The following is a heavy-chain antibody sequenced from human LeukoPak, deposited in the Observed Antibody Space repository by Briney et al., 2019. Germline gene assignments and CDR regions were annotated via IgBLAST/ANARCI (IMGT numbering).Heavy chain of an antibody. CDR2: ISSSSSYI. V-gene: IGHV3-21*01. CDR3: ARDRGGSYAAFDY. Sequence: PGGSLRLSCAASGFTYSNYAMSWVRPAPGKGLEWVSSISSSSSYIHYADSVKGRFTISRDNAKNSLYLQMNSLRAEDTAVYYCARDRGGSYAAFDYWGQGTLVTVSS. D-gene: IGHD1-26*01. J-gene: IGHJ4*02. CDR1: GFTYSNYA.